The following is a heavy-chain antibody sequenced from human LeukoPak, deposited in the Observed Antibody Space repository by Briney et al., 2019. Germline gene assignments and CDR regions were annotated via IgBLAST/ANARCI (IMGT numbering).Heavy chain of an antibody. J-gene: IGHJ4*02. Sequence: ASVKVSCKASGYTFTSYYMHWVRQAPGQGLEWMGIINPSGGSTSYAQKFQGRVTMTRDMSTSTVYMELSSLRSEDTAVYYCARATIRGGYYDSSGYSFDYWGQGTLVTVSS. V-gene: IGHV1-46*01. CDR2: INPSGGST. D-gene: IGHD3-22*01. CDR3: ARATIRGGYYDSSGYSFDY. CDR1: GYTFTSYY.